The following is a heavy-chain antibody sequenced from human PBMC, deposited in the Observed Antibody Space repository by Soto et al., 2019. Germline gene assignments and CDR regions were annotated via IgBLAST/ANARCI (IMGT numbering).Heavy chain of an antibody. D-gene: IGHD6-13*01. CDR3: ARFSKQQLVERVNYYYYGMDV. Sequence: GGSLRLSCAASGFTFSSYEMNWVRQAPGKGLEWVSYISSSGSTIYYADSVKGRFTISRDNAKNSLYLQMNSLRAEDTAVYYCARFSKQQLVERVNYYYYGMDVWGQGTTVTVS. V-gene: IGHV3-48*03. CDR2: ISSSGSTI. CDR1: GFTFSSYE. J-gene: IGHJ6*02.